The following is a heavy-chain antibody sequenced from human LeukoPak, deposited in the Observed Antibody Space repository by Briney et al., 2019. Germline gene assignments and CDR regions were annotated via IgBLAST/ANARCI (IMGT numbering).Heavy chain of an antibody. V-gene: IGHV3-9*01. D-gene: IGHD6-13*01. Sequence: AGGSLRLSCSASGFTFDDYAMHWVRQAPGKGLEWVSGISWNSGSIGYADSVKGRFTISRDNAKNSLYLQMNSLRAEDTALYYCAKDMAEQLEYYFDYWGQGTLVTVSS. CDR2: ISWNSGSI. CDR3: AKDMAEQLEYYFDY. J-gene: IGHJ4*02. CDR1: GFTFDDYA.